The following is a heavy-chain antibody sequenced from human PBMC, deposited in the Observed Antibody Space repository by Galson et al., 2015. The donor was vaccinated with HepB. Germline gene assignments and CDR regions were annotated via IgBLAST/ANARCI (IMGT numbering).Heavy chain of an antibody. CDR2: IYPGDSDT. CDR3: AKSDYGGNTWYFDL. V-gene: IGHV5-51*01. D-gene: IGHD4-23*01. CDR1: GFSFTSYW. J-gene: IGHJ2*01. Sequence: QSGAEVKKPGESLRISCPASGFSFTSYWNDWVRQLPGKGLQWMGNIYPGDSDTRYSPSFQGQVTMSADKSITTAYLQWSTLKASDTALYYCAKSDYGGNTWYFDLWGRGTLVTVSS.